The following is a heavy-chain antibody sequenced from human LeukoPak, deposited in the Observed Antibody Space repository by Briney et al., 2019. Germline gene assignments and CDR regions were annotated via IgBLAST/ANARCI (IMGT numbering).Heavy chain of an antibody. Sequence: SETLSLTCTVSGYSISSGYYWGWIRQPPGKGLEWIGSIYHTGSTYYNPSLKSRVTISVDTSKNQFSLKLSSVTAADTAVYYCARDLYYYDSSGDYYYYYMDVWGKGTTVTVSS. V-gene: IGHV4-38-2*02. CDR2: IYHTGST. D-gene: IGHD3-22*01. CDR1: GYSISSGYY. CDR3: ARDLYYYDSSGDYYYYYMDV. J-gene: IGHJ6*03.